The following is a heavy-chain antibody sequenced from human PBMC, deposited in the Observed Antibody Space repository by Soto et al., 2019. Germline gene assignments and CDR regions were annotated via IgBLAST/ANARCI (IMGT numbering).Heavy chain of an antibody. V-gene: IGHV1-69*08. Sequence: QVQLVQSGAEVKKPGSSVKVSCKASGGTFSSYTISWVRQAPGQGLEWMGRIIPILGIANYAQKFEGRVTITPDKSTSTAYMELSSLRSEDTAVYYCARDQLLDIVATIRMYNWFDPWGQGTLVTVSS. CDR3: ARDQLLDIVATIRMYNWFDP. CDR2: IIPILGIA. J-gene: IGHJ5*02. CDR1: GGTFSSYT. D-gene: IGHD5-12*01.